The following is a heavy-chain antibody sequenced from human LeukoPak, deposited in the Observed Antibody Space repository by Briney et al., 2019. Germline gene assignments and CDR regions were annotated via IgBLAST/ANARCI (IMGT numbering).Heavy chain of an antibody. CDR1: GFTFSSYG. Sequence: LPGGSLRLSCAASGFTFSSYGMTWVRQAPGKGLEWVSLISLSDSIFYADSVKGRFTISRDNSKNTLYLQMNSLRAEDTAVYYCARAGNYYDSSGYYYPYYFDYWGQGTLVTVSS. V-gene: IGHV3-23*01. CDR2: ISLSDSI. J-gene: IGHJ4*02. D-gene: IGHD3-22*01. CDR3: ARAGNYYDSSGYYYPYYFDY.